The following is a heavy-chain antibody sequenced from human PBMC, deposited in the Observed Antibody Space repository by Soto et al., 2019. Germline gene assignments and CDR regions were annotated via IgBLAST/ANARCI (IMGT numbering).Heavy chain of an antibody. J-gene: IGHJ3*02. V-gene: IGHV1-18*01. CDR3: ARDDNILTGYDAFDS. D-gene: IGHD3-9*01. CDR1: GYTFTSYG. CDR2: ISAYNGNT. Sequence: ASVKVSCKASGYTFTSYGISWVRQAPGQGLEWMGWISAYNGNTNYAQKLQGRVTMTTDTSTSTAYMELRSLRSDDTAVYYCARDDNILTGYDAFDSWGQGTMVTVSS.